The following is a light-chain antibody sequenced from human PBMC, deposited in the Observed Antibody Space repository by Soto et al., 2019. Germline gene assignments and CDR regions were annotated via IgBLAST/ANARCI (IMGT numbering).Light chain of an antibody. CDR3: QHHGGSPIT. CDR1: QSVSSSS. CDR2: GAS. Sequence: ERATLSCRASQSVSSSSLAWYQHKRGQAPRLLIHGASSRATGIPDRFSGSGYGTDVNLTISRLETEDFAVYDCQHHGGSPITFGQGTRLEIK. V-gene: IGKV3-20*01. J-gene: IGKJ5*01.